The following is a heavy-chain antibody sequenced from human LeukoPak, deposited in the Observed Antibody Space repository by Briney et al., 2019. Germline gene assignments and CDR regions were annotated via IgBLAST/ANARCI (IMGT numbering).Heavy chain of an antibody. J-gene: IGHJ4*02. CDR3: AKDMGRYCSGGSCSFIDY. CDR1: GFTFNTYW. V-gene: IGHV3-7*01. Sequence: GGSLRLSCAASGFTFNTYWMSWVRQAPGKGLEWVANIKPDGSESYYADSVKGRFTISRDNSKNTLYLQMNSLRAEDTAVYYCAKDMGRYCSGGSCSFIDYWGQGTLVTVSS. D-gene: IGHD2-15*01. CDR2: IKPDGSES.